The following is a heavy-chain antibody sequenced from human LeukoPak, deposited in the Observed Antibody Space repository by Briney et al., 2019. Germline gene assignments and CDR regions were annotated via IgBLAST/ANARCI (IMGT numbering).Heavy chain of an antibody. CDR2: INHSGST. CDR3: ARRPRGAAAGRRFDY. D-gene: IGHD6-13*01. J-gene: IGHJ4*02. V-gene: IGHV4-34*01. CDR1: GGSFSGYY. Sequence: SETLSLTCAVYGGSFSGYYWSWIRQPPGKGLEWIGEINHSGSTNYNPSLKSRVTISVDTSKNQFSLKLSSVTAADTAVYYCARRPRGAAAGRRFDYWGQGTLVTVSS.